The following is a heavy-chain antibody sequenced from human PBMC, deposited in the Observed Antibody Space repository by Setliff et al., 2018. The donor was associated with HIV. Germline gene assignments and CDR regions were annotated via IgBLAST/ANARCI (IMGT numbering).Heavy chain of an antibody. CDR3: ARVGXSDTSFDY. Sequence: SSETLSLTCDVYGGSFSGYYWSWIRQPPGKGLEWIGKINHSGSTNYNPSLKSRVTISVDTSKNQFSLKLGSVTAADTAVYYCARVGXSDTSFDYWGQGTLVTVSS. CDR1: GGSFSGYY. V-gene: IGHV4-34*01. J-gene: IGHJ4*02. CDR2: INHSGST.